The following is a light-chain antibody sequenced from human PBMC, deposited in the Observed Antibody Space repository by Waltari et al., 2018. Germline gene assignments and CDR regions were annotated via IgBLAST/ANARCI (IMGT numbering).Light chain of an antibody. J-gene: IGLJ2*01. V-gene: IGLV2-14*03. CDR2: DMN. Sequence: QSALTQPASVSGSPGQSVTISCPGTSRDVGRSDQISWYRQYPGTAPTLIIFDMNNRPSGVSNRFSGSKSGNTASLTISGLQPDDEADYYCNSYTITNTIIFGGGTRLTVL. CDR3: NSYTITNTII. CDR1: SRDVGRSDQ.